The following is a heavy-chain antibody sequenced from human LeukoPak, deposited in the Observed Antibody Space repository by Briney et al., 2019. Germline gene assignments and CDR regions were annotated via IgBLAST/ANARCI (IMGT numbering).Heavy chain of an antibody. CDR2: ISSSSSYI. D-gene: IGHD6-19*01. V-gene: IGHV3-21*01. CDR3: ARDRVAVAAF. J-gene: IGHJ4*02. Sequence: GGSLRLYCAASGFTFSSYNMNWVRQAPGQGLEWVSSISSSSSYIYYADSVKGRFTISRDNAKNSLYLQMNSLRAEDTAVYYCARDRVAVAAFWGQGTLVTVSS. CDR1: GFTFSSYN.